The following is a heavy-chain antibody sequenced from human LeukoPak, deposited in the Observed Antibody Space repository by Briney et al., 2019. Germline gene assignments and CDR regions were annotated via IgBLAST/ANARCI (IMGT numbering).Heavy chain of an antibody. Sequence: PWGAPILLCSASWFILRRYCVKRVGQASGEGVEYFSAISSNGGSTYYANSVKGRFTISRDNSKNTLYLQMGSLRAEDMAVYYCARDDGFGGSYDYWGQGTLVTVSS. J-gene: IGHJ4*01. V-gene: IGHV3-64*01. CDR2: ISSNGGST. CDR1: WFILRRYC. CDR3: ARDDGFGGSYDY. D-gene: IGHD1-26*01.